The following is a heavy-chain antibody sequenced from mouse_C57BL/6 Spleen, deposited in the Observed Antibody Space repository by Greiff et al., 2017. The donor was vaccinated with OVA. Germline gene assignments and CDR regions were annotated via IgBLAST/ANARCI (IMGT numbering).Heavy chain of an antibody. CDR1: GYTFTDYY. CDR3: ARTFITTVVATDYAMDY. CDR2: IYPGSGNT. D-gene: IGHD1-1*01. Sequence: VQVVESGAELVRPGASVKLSCKASGYTFTDYYINWVKQRPGQGLEWIARIYPGSGNTYYNEKFKGKATLTAEKSSSTAYMQLSSLTSEDSAVYFCARTFITTVVATDYAMDYWGQGTSVTVSS. J-gene: IGHJ4*01. V-gene: IGHV1-76*01.